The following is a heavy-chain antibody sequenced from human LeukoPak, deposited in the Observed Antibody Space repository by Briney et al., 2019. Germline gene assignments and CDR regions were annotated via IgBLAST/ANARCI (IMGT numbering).Heavy chain of an antibody. CDR3: ARDYHSSPVDY. D-gene: IGHD6-6*01. CDR2: ISAYNGNT. V-gene: IGHV1-18*01. Sequence: ASVTVSCKASGGTFTSYATSWVRQAPGQGVEWMGWISAYNGNTNYAQKLQGRVTMTTDTSTSTAYMELRSLRSDDTAVYYCARDYHSSPVDYWGQGTLVTVSS. J-gene: IGHJ4*02. CDR1: GGTFTSYA.